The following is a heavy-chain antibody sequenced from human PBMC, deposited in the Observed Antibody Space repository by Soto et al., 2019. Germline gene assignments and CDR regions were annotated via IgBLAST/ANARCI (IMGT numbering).Heavy chain of an antibody. J-gene: IGHJ3*02. D-gene: IGHD1-26*01. Sequence: ASVKVSCKACGYTFTSYGISWVRQAPGQGLEWMGWISAYNGNTNYAQKLQGRVTMTTDTSTSTAYMELRSLRSDDTAVYYCARDRGGSQEDAFDIWGQGTMVTVSS. CDR2: ISAYNGNT. CDR3: ARDRGGSQEDAFDI. V-gene: IGHV1-18*01. CDR1: GYTFTSYG.